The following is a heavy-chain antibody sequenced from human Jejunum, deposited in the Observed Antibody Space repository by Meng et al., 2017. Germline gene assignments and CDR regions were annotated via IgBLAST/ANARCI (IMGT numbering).Heavy chain of an antibody. CDR3: TNDRLKH. V-gene: IGHV3-74*03. Sequence: GRLVESGGGLVKPGASLGLSCPASGFSITDHWMHWVRQGPGKGPVWVSRIDPHGSDPTYADSVKGRFTISRDNAKNTVYLQMNSLRAEDSAFYYCTNDRLKHWGQGALVTVSS. J-gene: IGHJ1*01. CDR1: GFSITDHW. D-gene: IGHD1-1*01. CDR2: IDPHGSDP.